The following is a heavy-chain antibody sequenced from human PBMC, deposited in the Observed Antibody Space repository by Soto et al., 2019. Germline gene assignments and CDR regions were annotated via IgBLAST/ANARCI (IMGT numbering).Heavy chain of an antibody. D-gene: IGHD4-17*01. V-gene: IGHV4-39*01. J-gene: IGHJ4*02. Sequence: SETLSLTCTVSGGSIGGSSDYWGWIRQPPGKGLEWIGSIYYSGSTYYNPSLKSRVTISVDTSKNQFSLKLSSVTAADTAVYYCARSYGDSFDYWGQGTLVTVSS. CDR1: GGSIGGSSDY. CDR2: IYYSGST. CDR3: ARSYGDSFDY.